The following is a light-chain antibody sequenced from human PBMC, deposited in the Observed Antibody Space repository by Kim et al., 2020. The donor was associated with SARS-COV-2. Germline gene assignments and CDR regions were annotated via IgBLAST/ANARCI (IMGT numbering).Light chain of an antibody. J-gene: IGKJ4*01. V-gene: IGKV3-11*01. Sequence: EIVLTQSPATLSLSPGERATLSCRASQSINNYLAWYQQKPGQAPRLLIYGASVRATGIPARFSGSGSGTDFTLSISSLEPEDFAVYYCQQRRNWLTFDGGTKVEIK. CDR3: QQRRNWLT. CDR2: GAS. CDR1: QSINNY.